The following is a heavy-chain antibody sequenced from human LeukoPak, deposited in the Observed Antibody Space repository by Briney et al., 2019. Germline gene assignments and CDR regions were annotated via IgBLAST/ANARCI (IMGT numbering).Heavy chain of an antibody. Sequence: QTLSLTCAVSGGSISSGGYSWSWIRQPPGKGLEWIGYIYHSGSTNYNPSLKSRVTISVDTSKNQFSLKLSSVTAADTAVYYCAREVGGVAYRQYFDYWGQGTLVTVSS. CDR3: AREVGGVAYRQYFDY. CDR2: IYHSGST. CDR1: GGSISSGGYS. J-gene: IGHJ4*02. D-gene: IGHD3-16*01. V-gene: IGHV4-30-2*01.